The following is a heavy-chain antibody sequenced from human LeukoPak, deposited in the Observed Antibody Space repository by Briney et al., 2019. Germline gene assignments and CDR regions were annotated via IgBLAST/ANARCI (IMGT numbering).Heavy chain of an antibody. V-gene: IGHV3-23*01. J-gene: IGHJ4*02. CDR3: AKGASGGGTYKDY. CDR1: GFTFSSYA. Sequence: PGGSLRLSCAASGFTFSSYAMSWVRQAPGKGLEWVSTVSGSGGSTNYADSVKGHFTISRDNSKNTLYLQMNSLRAEDTAVCYCAKGASGGGTYKDYWGQGTLVTVSS. D-gene: IGHD2-15*01. CDR2: VSGSGGST.